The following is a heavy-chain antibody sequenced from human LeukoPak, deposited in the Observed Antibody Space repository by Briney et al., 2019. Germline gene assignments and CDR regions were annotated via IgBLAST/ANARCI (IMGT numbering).Heavy chain of an antibody. CDR1: GGSISYYY. CDR3: AREGCSGGVCYFDY. CDR2: IDASGNT. V-gene: IGHV4-4*07. J-gene: IGHJ4*02. Sequence: SETLSLTCTVSGGSISYYYWTWIRQPAGKGLEWIGRIDASGNTKYTPSLRSRVTLSIDTSGQQFSLKLSSVTAADTAVYFCAREGCSGGVCYFDYWGRGTLVTVS. D-gene: IGHD2-15*01.